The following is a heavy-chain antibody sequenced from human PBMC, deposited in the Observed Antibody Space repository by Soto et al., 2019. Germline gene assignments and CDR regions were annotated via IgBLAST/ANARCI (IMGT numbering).Heavy chain of an antibody. Sequence: QVQLVQSGAEVKKPGASVKVSCKASGYTFTSYAMHWVRQAPGQRLEWMRWINAGNGNTKYSQKFQGRVTLTRVTSASTAYMELSSLRSEDTAVYYCATVTTTWKYYYYGMDVWGQGTTVTVSS. CDR1: GYTFTSYA. CDR3: ATVTTTWKYYYYGMDV. CDR2: INAGNGNT. V-gene: IGHV1-3*01. D-gene: IGHD4-4*01. J-gene: IGHJ6*02.